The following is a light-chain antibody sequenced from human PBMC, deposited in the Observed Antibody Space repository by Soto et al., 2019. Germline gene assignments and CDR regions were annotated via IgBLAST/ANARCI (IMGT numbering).Light chain of an antibody. J-gene: IGLJ2*01. V-gene: IGLV2-8*01. CDR3: SSYAGSNNLVV. CDR2: EVS. CDR1: SSDVGGYNY. Sequence: QSVLTQPPSASGSPGQSVTISCTGTSSDVGGYNYVSWYQQRPGKAPKLMIYEVSKWPSGVPDRFSGSKSGNTASLTVSGLQAEDEADYYCSSYAGSNNLVVFGGGTKLTVL.